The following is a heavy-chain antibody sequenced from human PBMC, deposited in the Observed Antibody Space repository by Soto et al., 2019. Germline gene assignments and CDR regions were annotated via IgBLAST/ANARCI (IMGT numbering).Heavy chain of an antibody. CDR1: GFTFSSYA. J-gene: IGHJ4*02. Sequence: PGGSLRLSCAASGFTFSSYAMSWVRQAPWKGLEWVSAISGSGGSTYYADSVKGRFTISRDNSKNTLYLQMNSLRAEDTAVYYCAKGSSMIVVVMALDYWGQGTLVTVSS. CDR3: AKGSSMIVVVMALDY. V-gene: IGHV3-23*01. CDR2: ISGSGGST. D-gene: IGHD3-22*01.